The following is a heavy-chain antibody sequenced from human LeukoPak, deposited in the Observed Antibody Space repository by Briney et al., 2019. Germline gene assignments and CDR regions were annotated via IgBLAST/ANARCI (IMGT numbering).Heavy chain of an antibody. J-gene: IGHJ5*02. CDR2: ISAYNGNT. D-gene: IGHD3-3*01. V-gene: IGHV1-18*01. CDR3: ARDSGQSDYDFWRASGPNPFDP. CDR1: GYTFTSYG. Sequence: ASVKVSCKASGYTFTSYGISWVRQAPGQGLEWMGWISAYNGNTNYAQKLQGRVTMTTDTSTSTAYMELRSLRSDDTAVYYCARDSGQSDYDFWRASGPNPFDPWGQGTLVTVSS.